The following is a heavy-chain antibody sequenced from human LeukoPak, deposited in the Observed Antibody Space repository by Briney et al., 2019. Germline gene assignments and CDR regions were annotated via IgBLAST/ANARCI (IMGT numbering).Heavy chain of an antibody. CDR3: ARAVAGTKWFDP. CDR2: ISWNSGSI. V-gene: IGHV3-9*01. Sequence: GRSLRLSCAASGFTFDDYAMHWVRQAPGKGLEWVSGISWNSGSIGYADSVKGRFTISRDNAKNSLYLQMNSLRAEDTAVYYCARAVAGTKWFDPWGQGTLVTVSS. CDR1: GFTFDDYA. D-gene: IGHD6-19*01. J-gene: IGHJ5*02.